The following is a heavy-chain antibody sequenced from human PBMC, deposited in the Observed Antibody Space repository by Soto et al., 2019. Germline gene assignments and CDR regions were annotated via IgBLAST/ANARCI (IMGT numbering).Heavy chain of an antibody. Sequence: PSETLSLTCTVSGDSIISIYHWAWIRQPPGRSLEWIASIFHTGTTYYTPSLKSRVTISVDTSKNQFSLRLSSVTAADTAVYHCVSGGRWETPQDYWGQGTLVTVSS. J-gene: IGHJ4*02. D-gene: IGHD1-26*01. CDR1: GDSIISIYH. CDR3: VSGGRWETPQDY. V-gene: IGHV4-38-2*02. CDR2: IFHTGTT.